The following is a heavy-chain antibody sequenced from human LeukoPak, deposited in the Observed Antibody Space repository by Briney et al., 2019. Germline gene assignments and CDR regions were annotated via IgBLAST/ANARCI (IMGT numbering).Heavy chain of an antibody. CDR2: ISTSGNDI. V-gene: IGHV3-48*03. Sequence: PGGSLRLSCAASGFIFSNYEINWVRQAPGEGLEWVSYISTSGNDIYYADSVKGRFTISRDNAKNSLYLQLNSLRADDTAVHYCARGAQWVLDYWGQGTLVTVSS. CDR1: GFIFSNYE. CDR3: ARGAQWVLDY. J-gene: IGHJ4*02. D-gene: IGHD1-26*01.